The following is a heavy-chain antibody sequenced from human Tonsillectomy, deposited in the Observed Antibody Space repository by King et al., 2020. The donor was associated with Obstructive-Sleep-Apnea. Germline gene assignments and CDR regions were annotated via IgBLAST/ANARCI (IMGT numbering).Heavy chain of an antibody. D-gene: IGHD1-7*01. CDR3: ARERALELREEWFDP. Sequence: VQLQESGPGLVKPSETLSLTCTVSGGSVSRGSYYWSWIRQPPGKGLEWIGYIYYSGSTNYNPSLKSRVTISVDTSKNQFSLKLSSVTAADTAVYYCARERALELREEWFDPWGQGTLVTVSS. CDR2: IYYSGST. V-gene: IGHV4-61*01. J-gene: IGHJ5*02. CDR1: GGSVSRGSYY.